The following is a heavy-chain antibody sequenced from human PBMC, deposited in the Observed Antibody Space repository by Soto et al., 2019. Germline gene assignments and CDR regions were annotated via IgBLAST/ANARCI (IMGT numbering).Heavy chain of an antibody. D-gene: IGHD2-2*01. CDR3: ARDCARTSCSVWKL. CDR2: ITGSSEIT. V-gene: IGHV3-23*01. Sequence: EAQLLESGRDLVQPGGSLRLSCAASGFTLSDYAMTWFRQAPGKGLEWVSGITGSSEITYYADSVKGRFTISRDNSKNTVSLQMNGLRAEDSAIYYCARDCARTSCSVWKLWGQGTLVTVSP. J-gene: IGHJ4*02. CDR1: GFTLSDYA.